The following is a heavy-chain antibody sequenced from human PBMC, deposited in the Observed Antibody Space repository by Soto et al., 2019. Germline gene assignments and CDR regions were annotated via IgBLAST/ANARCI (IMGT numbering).Heavy chain of an antibody. CDR2: IYYSGST. D-gene: IGHD3-10*01. J-gene: IGHJ5*02. CDR3: ARHGSGSYYNHWFDP. CDR1: GDSISSSSYY. V-gene: IGHV4-39*01. Sequence: QLQLQESGPGLVKPSETLSLTCTVSGDSISSSSYYWGWIRQPPGKGLEWIGSIYYSGSTYYNPSLKSRVTISVHTSKIQFSLKLSSVTAADTAVYYCARHGSGSYYNHWFDPWGQGPLVTVSS.